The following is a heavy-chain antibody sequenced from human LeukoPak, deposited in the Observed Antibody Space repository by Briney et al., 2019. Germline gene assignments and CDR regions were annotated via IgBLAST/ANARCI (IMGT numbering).Heavy chain of an antibody. J-gene: IGHJ4*02. CDR2: ISYDGSNK. V-gene: IGHV3-30*03. CDR1: GFTFSSYG. Sequence: GRSLRLSCAASGFTFSSYGMHWVRQAPGKGLEWVAVISYDGSNKYYADSVKGRFTISRDNSKNTLYLQMNSLRAEDTAVYYCATSRYYYDSSGYYYVDYFDYWGQGTPVTVSS. D-gene: IGHD3-22*01. CDR3: ATSRYYYDSSGYYYVDYFDY.